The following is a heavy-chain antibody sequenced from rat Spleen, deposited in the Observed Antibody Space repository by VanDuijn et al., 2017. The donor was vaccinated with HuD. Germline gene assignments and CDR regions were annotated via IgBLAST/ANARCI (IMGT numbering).Heavy chain of an antibody. V-gene: IGHV5-7*01. D-gene: IGHD1-11*01. CDR2: LSYDGSST. CDR1: GFTFSDYN. CDR3: ARHGLGYGSFDY. J-gene: IGHJ2*01. Sequence: EVQLVESGGGLVQPGRSLKLSCAASGFTFSDYNMAWVRQAPKKGLEWVATLSYDGSSTYYRDSVKGRFTISRDNAKSTLYLQMDSLRSEDTATYYCARHGLGYGSFDYWGQGVMVTVSS.